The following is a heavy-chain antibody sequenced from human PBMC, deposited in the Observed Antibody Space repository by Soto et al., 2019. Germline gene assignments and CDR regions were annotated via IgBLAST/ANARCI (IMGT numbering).Heavy chain of an antibody. J-gene: IGHJ4*02. V-gene: IGHV1-58*01. CDR1: GFTFTSSA. CDR2: IVVGSGNT. CDR3: AAAEGEWWLKGEY. D-gene: IGHD2-8*01. Sequence: QMQLVQSGPEVKKPGTSVKVSCKASGFTFTSSAVQWVRQARGQRHEWIGWIVVGSGNTTYAQKLQERVTNTRDMSTSRAYRELSSLRSDHTAVYYCAAAEGEWWLKGEYWGQGALVTVSS.